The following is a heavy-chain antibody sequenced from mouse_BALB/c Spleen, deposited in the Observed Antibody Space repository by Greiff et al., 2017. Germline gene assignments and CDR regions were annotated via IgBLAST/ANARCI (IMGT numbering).Heavy chain of an antibody. Sequence: KQPGSELVRPGASVKLSCKASGYTFTSYWMHWVKQRPGQGLEWIGNIYPGSGSTNYDEKFKSKATLTVDTSSSTAYMQLSSLTSEDSAVYYCTRYDGRSYAMDYWGQGTSVTVSS. CDR2: IYPGSGST. J-gene: IGHJ4*01. D-gene: IGHD2-3*01. CDR1: GYTFTSYW. CDR3: TRYDGRSYAMDY. V-gene: IGHV1S22*01.